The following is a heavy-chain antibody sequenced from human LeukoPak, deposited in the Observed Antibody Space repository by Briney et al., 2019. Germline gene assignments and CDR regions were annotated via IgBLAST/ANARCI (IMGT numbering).Heavy chain of an antibody. CDR3: ARDGYLTGGWFDP. V-gene: IGHV4-34*01. D-gene: IGHD3-9*01. CDR1: GGSFSGYY. Sequence: PSETLSLTCAVYGGSFSGYYWSWIRQPPGKGLEWIGEINHSGSTNYNPSLKSRVTISVDTSKNQFSLKLSSVTAADTAVYYCARDGYLTGGWFDPWGQGTLVTVSS. J-gene: IGHJ5*02. CDR2: INHSGST.